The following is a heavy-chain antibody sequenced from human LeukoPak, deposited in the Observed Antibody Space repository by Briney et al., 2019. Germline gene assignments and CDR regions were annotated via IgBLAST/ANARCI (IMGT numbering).Heavy chain of an antibody. V-gene: IGHV4-34*01. CDR3: ARVPLARGSSVEGIDY. J-gene: IGHJ4*02. Sequence: SEALSLTCAVYGGSFSGYYWSWIRQPPGKGLEWIGEINHSGSTNYNPSLKSRVTISVDTSKNQFSLKLSSVTAADTAVYYCARVPLARGSSVEGIDYWGQGTLVTVSS. CDR2: INHSGST. CDR1: GGSFSGYY. D-gene: IGHD2-2*01.